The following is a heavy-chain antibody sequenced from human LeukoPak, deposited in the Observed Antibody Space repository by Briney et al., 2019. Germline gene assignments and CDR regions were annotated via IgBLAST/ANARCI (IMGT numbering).Heavy chain of an antibody. D-gene: IGHD3-3*01. Sequence: PSETLSLTCTVSGGSISSYYWSWIRQPAGKGLEWIGRIYTSGSTNYNPSLKSRVTMSVDTSKNQFSLQLSSVTAADTAVYYCARVSGDFWSGYLNWFDPWGQGTLVTVSS. V-gene: IGHV4-4*07. J-gene: IGHJ5*02. CDR1: GGSISSYY. CDR3: ARVSGDFWSGYLNWFDP. CDR2: IYTSGST.